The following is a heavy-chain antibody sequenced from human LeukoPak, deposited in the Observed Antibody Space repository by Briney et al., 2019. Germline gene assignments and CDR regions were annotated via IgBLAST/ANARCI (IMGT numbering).Heavy chain of an antibody. CDR2: IKQDGSDK. J-gene: IGHJ4*02. Sequence: GGSLRLSCAASGFALSSYWMSWVRQAPGKGLEWVANIKQDGSDKYYVDSVKGRFTISRDNAKNSLYLQMNSLRAEDTAVYYCAKDNPVLEYWGQGTLVTVSS. CDR3: AKDNPVLEY. CDR1: GFALSSYW. V-gene: IGHV3-7*04.